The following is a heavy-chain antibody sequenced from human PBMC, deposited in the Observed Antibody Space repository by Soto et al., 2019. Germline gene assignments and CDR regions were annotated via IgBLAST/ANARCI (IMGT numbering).Heavy chain of an antibody. CDR3: ARQKTYVMVAAHFDL. D-gene: IGHD2-15*01. CDR1: DASISSRDFF. J-gene: IGHJ4*02. CDR2: IYYSGTT. Sequence: SETLSLTCTVSDASISSRDFFWGWVRQPPGKGLEWIGSIYYSGTTYYNPSLVSRVTISVDTSKDQISLDLSSVTAADTALYYCARQKTYVMVAAHFDLWGQGALVTVSS. V-gene: IGHV4-39*01.